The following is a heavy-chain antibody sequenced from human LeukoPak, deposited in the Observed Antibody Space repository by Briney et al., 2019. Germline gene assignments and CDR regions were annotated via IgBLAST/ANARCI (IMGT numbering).Heavy chain of an antibody. CDR1: GYTFTTYT. Sequence: ASVKVSCKASGYTFTTYTMHWVRQAPGQRLEWMGCINTGNGNTKYSQEFQGRVTITRDTSASTAYMELSSLRSEDMAVYYCAKGEDGENYYMDVWGKGTTVTISS. D-gene: IGHD4-17*01. J-gene: IGHJ6*03. CDR2: INTGNGNT. CDR3: AKGEDGENYYMDV. V-gene: IGHV1-3*03.